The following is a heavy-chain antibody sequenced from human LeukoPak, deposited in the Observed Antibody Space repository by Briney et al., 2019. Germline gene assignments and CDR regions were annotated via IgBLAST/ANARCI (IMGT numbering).Heavy chain of an antibody. J-gene: IGHJ4*02. V-gene: IGHV3-23*01. CDR1: GFTFSSYA. Sequence: GGSLRLSCAASGFTFSSYAMSWVRQAPGKGLEWVSGVSGRGGSTYYTDSVKGRFTISRDNSNNTVYLQMNSLRADDTAVYYCAKAHDILTGYFDYWGQGTLVTVSS. D-gene: IGHD3-9*01. CDR2: VSGRGGST. CDR3: AKAHDILTGYFDY.